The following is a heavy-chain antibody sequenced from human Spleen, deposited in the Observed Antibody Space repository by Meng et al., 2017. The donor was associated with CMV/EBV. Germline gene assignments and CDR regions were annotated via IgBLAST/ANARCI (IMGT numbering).Heavy chain of an antibody. CDR2: IYRGGYSA. D-gene: IGHD6-13*01. V-gene: IGHV3-23*03. Sequence: GESLKISCGASGFTFSSYAMGWVRQAPGKGLEWVSVIYRGGYSAYYAASVKGRFTISRDNSKNTLYLQMNSLRAEDTAVFYCAKDSSSRGPFDYRGQGTLVTVSS. J-gene: IGHJ4*02. CDR3: AKDSSSRGPFDY. CDR1: GFTFSSYA.